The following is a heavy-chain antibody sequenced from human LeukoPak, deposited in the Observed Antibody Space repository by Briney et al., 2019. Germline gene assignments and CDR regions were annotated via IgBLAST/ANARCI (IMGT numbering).Heavy chain of an antibody. CDR3: ARDVPYCSGGSCYEVGAFDI. CDR1: GFTFSSYA. CDR2: ISYDGSNK. D-gene: IGHD2-15*01. V-gene: IGHV3-30*04. J-gene: IGHJ3*02. Sequence: GGSLRLSCAASGFTFSSYAMHWVRQAPGKGLEWVAVISYDGSNKYYADSVKGRFTISRDNSKNTLYLQMNSLRAEDTAVYYCARDVPYCSGGSCYEVGAFDIWGQGTMVTVSS.